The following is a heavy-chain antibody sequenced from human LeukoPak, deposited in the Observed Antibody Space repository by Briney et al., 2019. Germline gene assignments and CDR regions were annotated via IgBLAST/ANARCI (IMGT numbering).Heavy chain of an antibody. CDR1: GFTFSSYG. V-gene: IGHV3-23*01. J-gene: IGHJ4*02. CDR3: AKRYFDWSFDY. Sequence: GGSLRLSCAASGFTFSSYGMSWVRQAPGKGLEWVSTISGSGGSTYYADSVKGRFTISRDDSKNTLYLQMNSLRAEDTAVYYCAKRYFDWSFDYWGQGTLVTVSS. D-gene: IGHD3-9*01. CDR2: ISGSGGST.